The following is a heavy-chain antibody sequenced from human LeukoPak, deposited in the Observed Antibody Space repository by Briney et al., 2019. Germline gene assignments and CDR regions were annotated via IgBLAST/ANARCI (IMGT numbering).Heavy chain of an antibody. Sequence: SETLSLTCTVSGASISSYYWSWIRQPAGKGLEWIGRIYTSGSTNANPSLKTRITMSIDTSENQISLKLSSVTAAGTAVYYCARDNPPQYNSGWFAYWGQGTLVSVSS. D-gene: IGHD6-19*01. CDR1: GASISSYY. CDR3: ARDNPPQYNSGWFAY. J-gene: IGHJ4*02. CDR2: IYTSGST. V-gene: IGHV4-4*07.